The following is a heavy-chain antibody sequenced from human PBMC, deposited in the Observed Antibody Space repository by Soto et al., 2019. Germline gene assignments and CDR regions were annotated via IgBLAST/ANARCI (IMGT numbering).Heavy chain of an antibody. Sequence: VGSLRLSCGASGFTFSSYAMHWVRQAPGKGLEWVAVISYDGSNKYYADSVKGRFTISRDNSKNTLYLQMNSLRAEDTAVYYCARTYSSGYGYFDYWGQGTLVTVSS. J-gene: IGHJ4*02. CDR3: ARTYSSGYGYFDY. V-gene: IGHV3-30-3*01. CDR1: GFTFSSYA. D-gene: IGHD6-19*01. CDR2: ISYDGSNK.